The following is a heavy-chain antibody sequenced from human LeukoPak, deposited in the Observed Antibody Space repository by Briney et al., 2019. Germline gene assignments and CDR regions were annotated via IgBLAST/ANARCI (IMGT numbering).Heavy chain of an antibody. V-gene: IGHV3-21*01. CDR2: ISSSSSYI. D-gene: IGHD1-26*01. Sequence: PGGSLRLSCAASGFTFSSYSMNWVRQAPGKGLEWVSSISSSSSYIYYADSVKGRFTISRDNSKNTLYLQMNSLRAEDTAVYYCARDRAVGAHRRAFDIWGQGTMVTVSS. CDR1: GFTFSSYS. CDR3: ARDRAVGAHRRAFDI. J-gene: IGHJ3*02.